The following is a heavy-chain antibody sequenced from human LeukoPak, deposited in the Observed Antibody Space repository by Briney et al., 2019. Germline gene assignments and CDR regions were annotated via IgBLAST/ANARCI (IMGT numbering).Heavy chain of an antibody. Sequence: AGGSLRLSCVVSGFTFSSYAMSWVRQAPGKGLEWVANIKQDGSEKYYVDSVKGRFTISRDNAKNSLYLQMNSLRAEDTAVYYCAREEMTYDYVWGSYRHFDYWGQGTPVTVSS. CDR3: AREEMTYDYVWGSYRHFDY. CDR1: GFTFSSYA. CDR2: IKQDGSEK. J-gene: IGHJ4*02. V-gene: IGHV3-7*01. D-gene: IGHD3-16*02.